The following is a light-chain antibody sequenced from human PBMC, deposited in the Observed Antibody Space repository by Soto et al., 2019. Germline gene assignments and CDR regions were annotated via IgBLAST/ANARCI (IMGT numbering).Light chain of an antibody. CDR1: SNDVGGYDY. V-gene: IGLV2-11*01. CDR3: CSSAGRNIRYV. CDR2: DVS. J-gene: IGLJ1*01. Sequence: QSALTRPRSVSGSPGQSVTISCTGTSNDVGGYDYVSWYQQHPGKAPKLMIYDVSKRPSGVPDRFSGSKSGDTASLTISGLQADDEADYYCCSSAGRNIRYVFGAGTKLTVL.